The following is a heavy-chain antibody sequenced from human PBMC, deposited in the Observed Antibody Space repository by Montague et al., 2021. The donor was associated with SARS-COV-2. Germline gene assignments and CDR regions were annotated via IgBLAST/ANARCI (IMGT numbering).Heavy chain of an antibody. Sequence: QSGAEVKKPGESLRISCKVSGYSLTELPVHWVRQAPGKGLEWMGGVDPEDGKTIYAQNFQGRLTIAEDTSADTAYMELSSLRSDDTAVYYCATSVDWGSTGRFDFWGQGTLVTVSS. V-gene: IGHV1-24*01. D-gene: IGHD7-27*01. CDR2: VDPEDGKT. J-gene: IGHJ4*02. CDR1: GYSLTELP. CDR3: ATSVDWGSTGRFDF.